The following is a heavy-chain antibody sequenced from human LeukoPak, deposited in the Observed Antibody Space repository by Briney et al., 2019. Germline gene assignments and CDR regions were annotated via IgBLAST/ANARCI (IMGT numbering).Heavy chain of an antibody. Sequence: QTGGSLRLSCAASGFTSSSYWMHWVRHAPGKGLVWISRINTDGSNTRYEDTVKGRFTISRDNAKNTLYLQMNSLRAEDTAVYYCARDGYRTSQGAFDLWGQGTMVTVSS. J-gene: IGHJ3*01. CDR3: ARDGYRTSQGAFDL. CDR2: INTDGSNT. D-gene: IGHD5-12*01. CDR1: GFTSSSYW. V-gene: IGHV3-74*01.